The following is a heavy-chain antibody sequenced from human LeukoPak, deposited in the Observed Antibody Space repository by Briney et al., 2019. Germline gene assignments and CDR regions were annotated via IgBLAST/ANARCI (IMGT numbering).Heavy chain of an antibody. Sequence: SETLSLTCTVSGDSISRSRYFWGWIRQPPGKGLERVGNIYYSGSTYYNPSLKSRVTMSVDTSKNQFSLKLSSVTAADTAVYYCARESRQTTVAGNFNFDYWGQGTLVTVSS. CDR2: IYYSGST. CDR1: GDSISRSRYF. J-gene: IGHJ4*02. CDR3: ARESRQTTVAGNFNFDY. D-gene: IGHD6-19*01. V-gene: IGHV4-39*07.